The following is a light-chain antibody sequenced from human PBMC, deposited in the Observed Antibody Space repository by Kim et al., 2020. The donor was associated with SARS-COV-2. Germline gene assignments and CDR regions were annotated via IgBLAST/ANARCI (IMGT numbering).Light chain of an antibody. CDR3: QQYSDCPLT. V-gene: IGKV3-11*01. CDR2: DAP. CDR1: QSVGIC. J-gene: IGKJ1*01. Sequence: DIVLTQSPSTLSLSLGDRASLSCRASQSVGICFAWYQQKPGKAPNLLIYDAPTRQTGIPARFSGSGSGTDFTLTINSLQPDDFASYYCQQYSDCPLTFGQGTKVDIK.